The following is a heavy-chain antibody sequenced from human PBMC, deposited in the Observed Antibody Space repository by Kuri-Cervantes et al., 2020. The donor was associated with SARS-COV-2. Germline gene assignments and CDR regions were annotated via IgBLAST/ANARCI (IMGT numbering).Heavy chain of an antibody. CDR3: ARVVPTAMNLTYYYYMDV. Sequence: GGSLRLSCAASGFTFTTYPMHWVRQAPGKGLEWVAIISYDGSNKYYADSVRGRFTISRDNSKNTLYLQMNSLRAEDTAVYYCARVVPTAMNLTYYYYMDVWGKGTTVTVSS. V-gene: IGHV3-30*04. CDR1: GFTFTTYP. CDR2: ISYDGSNK. J-gene: IGHJ6*03. D-gene: IGHD5-18*01.